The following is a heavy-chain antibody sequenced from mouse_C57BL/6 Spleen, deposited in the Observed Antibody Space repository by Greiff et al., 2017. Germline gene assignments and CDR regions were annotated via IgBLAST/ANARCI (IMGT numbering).Heavy chain of an antibody. D-gene: IGHD1-1*01. J-gene: IGHJ4*01. CDR2: IGPGSGST. V-gene: IGHV1-77*01. Sequence: VQLQQSGAELVKPGASVKISCKASGYTFTDYYINWVKQRPGQGLEWIGKIGPGSGSTYYNGKFKGKATLTADKSSRTAYMQLSSLTSEDSAVYFCARYEDGSSPYYAMEYWGQGTSVTVSS. CDR3: ARYEDGSSPYYAMEY. CDR1: GYTFTDYY.